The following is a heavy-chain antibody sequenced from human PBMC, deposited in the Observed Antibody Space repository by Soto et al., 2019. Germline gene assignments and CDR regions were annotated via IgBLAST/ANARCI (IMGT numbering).Heavy chain of an antibody. Sequence: GGSLRLSCTASGFTFGDYAMSWFRQAPGKGLEWVGLIRSKAYGGTTEYAASVKGRLTISRDDSKSIAELQMNSLKTEETAVYYCTRDRVVVAAIPAYWGQGTLVTVSS. CDR1: GFTFGDYA. CDR3: TRDRVVVAAIPAY. CDR2: IRSKAYGGTT. V-gene: IGHV3-49*03. J-gene: IGHJ4*02. D-gene: IGHD2-15*01.